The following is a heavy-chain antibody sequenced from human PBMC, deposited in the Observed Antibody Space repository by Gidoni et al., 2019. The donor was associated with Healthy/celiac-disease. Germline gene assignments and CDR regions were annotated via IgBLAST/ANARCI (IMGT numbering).Heavy chain of an antibody. D-gene: IGHD3-10*01. CDR2: INAGNGNT. CDR3: ATPFVGTDGDTRDY. Sequence: QVQLVQSGAEVKQPGASVKGSCKASGYTFTSYPMHWVRQAPGQRLEWMGWINAGNGNTKYAQSFQGRVNRPSDTSASTVYMELSSLRSEDTAVNYCATPFVGTDGDTRDYRGQGTLVTVSS. V-gene: IGHV1-3*01. CDR1: GYTFTSYP. J-gene: IGHJ4*02.